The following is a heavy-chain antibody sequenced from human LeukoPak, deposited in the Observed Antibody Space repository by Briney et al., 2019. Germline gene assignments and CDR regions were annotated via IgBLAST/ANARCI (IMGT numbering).Heavy chain of an antibody. Sequence: SETLSLTCTVSGGSISSSNYYWGWIRQPPGKGLEWIGSIYYSGSTYDNPSLKSRVTISVDTSKNRFSLKLSSVTAADTAVYYCARQNWNYFQHPEEFDYRGQGTLVTVSS. CDR3: ARQNWNYFQHPEEFDY. CDR2: IYYSGST. V-gene: IGHV4-39*01. D-gene: IGHD3-10*01. J-gene: IGHJ4*02. CDR1: GGSISSSNYY.